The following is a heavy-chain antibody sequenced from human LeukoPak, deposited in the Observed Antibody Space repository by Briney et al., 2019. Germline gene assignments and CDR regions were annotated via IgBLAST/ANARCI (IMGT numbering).Heavy chain of an antibody. CDR1: GGSISSSGYY. CDR2: ISSGGST. V-gene: IGHV4-39*07. J-gene: IGHJ3*02. CDR3: ASNLGYSYPAVAFDI. D-gene: IGHD5-18*01. Sequence: SETLSLTCTVSGGSISSSGYYWGWIRQPPGKGLEWIGSISSGGSTHYNPSLKSRVTISVDTSKNQFSLKLSSVTAADTAVYYCASNLGYSYPAVAFDIWGQGTMVTVSS.